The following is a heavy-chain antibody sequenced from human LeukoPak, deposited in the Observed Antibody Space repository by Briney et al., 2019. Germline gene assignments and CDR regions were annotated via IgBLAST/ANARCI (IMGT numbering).Heavy chain of an antibody. J-gene: IGHJ3*02. Sequence: SETLSLTCTVSGGSISSSSYYWGWIRQPPGKGLEWIGSIYYSGSTYYNPSLKSRVTISVDTSKNQFSLKLSSVTAADTAVYYCARLNYGSGSYFAFDIWGQGTMVTVSS. CDR1: GGSISSSSYY. D-gene: IGHD3-10*01. CDR3: ARLNYGSGSYFAFDI. V-gene: IGHV4-39*01. CDR2: IYYSGST.